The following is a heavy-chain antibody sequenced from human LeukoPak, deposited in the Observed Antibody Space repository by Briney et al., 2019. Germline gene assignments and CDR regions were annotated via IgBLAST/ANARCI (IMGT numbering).Heavy chain of an antibody. V-gene: IGHV3-30-3*01. CDR2: ISYDGSNK. J-gene: IGHJ6*02. CDR1: GFTFSDYA. CDR3: ARDSYYYYYGMDV. Sequence: GGSLRLSCAASGFTFSDYAIHWVRQAPGKGLEWVAVISYDGSNKYYADSVKGRFTISRDNSKNTLYLQMNSLRAEDTAVYYCARDSYYYYYGMDVWGQGTTVTVSS.